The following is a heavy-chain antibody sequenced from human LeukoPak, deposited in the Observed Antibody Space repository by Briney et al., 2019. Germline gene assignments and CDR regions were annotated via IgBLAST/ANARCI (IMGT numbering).Heavy chain of an antibody. J-gene: IGHJ4*02. CDR2: INPNSGGT. CDR1: GYTFTDYH. D-gene: IGHD6-19*01. V-gene: IGHV1-2*02. Sequence: ASVKVSCKASGYTFTDYHIHWVRQAPGQGLEWMGWINPNSGGTNYAEKFLGRLTTTRDTSISTAFMELSGLRSDDTAVYYCTRFRHVAVAGTPHFDYWGQGTLVTVSS. CDR3: TRFRHVAVAGTPHFDY.